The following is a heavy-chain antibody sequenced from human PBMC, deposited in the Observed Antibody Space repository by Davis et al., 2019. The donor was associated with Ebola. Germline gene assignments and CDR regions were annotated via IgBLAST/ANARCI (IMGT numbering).Heavy chain of an antibody. D-gene: IGHD2-15*01. V-gene: IGHV5-51*01. CDR2: IHPGDSDT. CDR3: ATAHFSGRNHPFDI. J-gene: IGHJ3*02. CDR1: GYTISNYW. Sequence: GESLKISCRAFGYTISNYWVAWVRQMPGKGLEWMGIIHPGDSDTRYSPSFQGQVTISADKSISTAYLQWSSLKASDTAMYYCATAHFSGRNHPFDIWGQGTMVTVSS.